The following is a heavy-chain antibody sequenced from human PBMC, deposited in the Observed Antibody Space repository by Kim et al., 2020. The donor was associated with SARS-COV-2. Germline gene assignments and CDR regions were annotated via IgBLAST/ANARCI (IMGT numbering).Heavy chain of an antibody. D-gene: IGHD3-22*01. J-gene: IGHJ5*01. Sequence: NYAHKFQGRVTMTRDTSISTAYMELRRLTSDDTAVYYCPRDGYSGAAFDSWGQGTLVTVSS. V-gene: IGHV1-2*07. CDR3: PRDGYSGAAFDS.